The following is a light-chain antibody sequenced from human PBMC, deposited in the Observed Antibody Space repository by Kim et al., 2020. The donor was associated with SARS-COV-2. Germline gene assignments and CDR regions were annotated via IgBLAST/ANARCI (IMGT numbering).Light chain of an antibody. Sequence: SYELTQPPSVSVAPGKTARITCGGNNIGSKSVHWYQQKPGQAPVLVIYYYSDRPSGIPERFSGSNSGNTATLTISRVEAGDEADYYCQVWDSSSDHWVFGGGTKLTVL. V-gene: IGLV3-21*04. CDR2: YYS. J-gene: IGLJ3*02. CDR3: QVWDSSSDHWV. CDR1: NIGSKS.